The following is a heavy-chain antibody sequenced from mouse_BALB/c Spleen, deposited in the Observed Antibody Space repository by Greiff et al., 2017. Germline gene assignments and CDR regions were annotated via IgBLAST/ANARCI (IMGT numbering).Heavy chain of an antibody. J-gene: IGHJ3*01. V-gene: IGHV5-9-4*01. CDR3: ARGAY. CDR2: ISSGGSYT. Sequence: EVQRVESGGGLVKPGGSLKLSCAASGFTFSSYAMSWVRQSPEKRLEWVAEISSGGSYTYYPDTVTGRFTITRDNATNTLYLEMSSLRSEDTAMYYCARGAYWGQGTLVTVSA. CDR1: GFTFSSYA.